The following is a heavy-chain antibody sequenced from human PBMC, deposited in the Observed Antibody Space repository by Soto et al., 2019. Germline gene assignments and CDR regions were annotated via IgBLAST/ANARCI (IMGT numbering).Heavy chain of an antibody. Sequence: LRLSCAASGFTFSSYGMHWVRQAPGKGLEWVAVISYDGSNKYYADSVKGRFTISRDNSKNTLYLQMNSLRAEDTAVYYCARGAGYYDSSGYYYWGQGTLVTVSS. D-gene: IGHD3-22*01. V-gene: IGHV3-30*03. J-gene: IGHJ4*02. CDR1: GFTFSSYG. CDR3: ARGAGYYDSSGYYY. CDR2: ISYDGSNK.